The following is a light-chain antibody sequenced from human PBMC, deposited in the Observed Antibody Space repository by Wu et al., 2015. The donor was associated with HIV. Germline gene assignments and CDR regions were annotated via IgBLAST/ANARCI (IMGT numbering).Light chain of an antibody. V-gene: IGKV3-15*01. J-gene: IGKJ4*01. CDR2: GAS. CDR1: QSIGTN. Sequence: EIVMTQSPVTLSVSPGERAALSCRASQSIGTNLAWYQQKPGQAPRLLMYGASTRATGIPARFSGSGSGTEFTLTISGLQSEDFAVYYCQQYNNLVTFGGGTKVEIK. CDR3: QQYNNLVT.